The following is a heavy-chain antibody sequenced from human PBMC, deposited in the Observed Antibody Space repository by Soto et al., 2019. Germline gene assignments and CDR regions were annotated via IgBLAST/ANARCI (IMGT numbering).Heavy chain of an antibody. J-gene: IGHJ4*02. CDR3: VRHGNGTPFYFDF. D-gene: IGHD1-1*01. Sequence: EVQLVQSGAEVKKPGESLTISCKGSGYKCIGYLISWLRQMPGKGLEWVGRIDPSDAYTSYSPSFEGHVTISVDKSINTAYLQWRSLQASDTAKYYCVRHGNGTPFYFDFWGRGTLVPVSS. CDR1: GYKCIGYL. CDR2: IDPSDAYT. V-gene: IGHV5-10-1*03.